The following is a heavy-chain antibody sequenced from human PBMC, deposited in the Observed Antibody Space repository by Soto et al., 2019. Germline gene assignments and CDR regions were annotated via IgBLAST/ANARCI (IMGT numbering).Heavy chain of an antibody. CDR2: VSPTGTP. Sequence: QVQLQESGPRLVKPSQTLALTSTDSSDSVSGGYYWRWVRQRPRKGLVWIGYVSPTGTPYYSPSLNGRVSISIDTSTTQLSLEVRSVTAADTVVYYCARDRGSYGTEVWGQGNRVSVSS. CDR3: ARDRGSYGTEV. J-gene: IGHJ6*02. CDR1: SDSVSGGYY. V-gene: IGHV4-31*03.